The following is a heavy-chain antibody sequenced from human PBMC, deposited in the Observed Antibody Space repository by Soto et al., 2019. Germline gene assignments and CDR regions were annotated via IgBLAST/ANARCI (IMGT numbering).Heavy chain of an antibody. CDR1: GYTFTSYA. J-gene: IGHJ5*02. V-gene: IGHV1-3*04. D-gene: IGHD2-15*01. CDR2: INTGNGNT. Sequence: ASVKVSCKASGYTFTSYAMHWVRQAPGQRLEWMGWINTGNGNTKYSQKFQGRVTITRDTSASTAYMELSSLRSEDTAVYYCARDALYCSGGSCYNWFDLWGQGTLVTVSS. CDR3: ARDALYCSGGSCYNWFDL.